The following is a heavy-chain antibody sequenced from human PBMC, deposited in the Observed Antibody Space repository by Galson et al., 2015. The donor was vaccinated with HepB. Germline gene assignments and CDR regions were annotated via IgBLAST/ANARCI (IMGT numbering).Heavy chain of an antibody. Sequence: SLRLSCAASGFTFSSYAMSWVRQAPGKGLECVSAISGSGGSTYYADSVKGRFTISRDNSKNTLYLQMNSLRVEDTAVYYCAKTLWFGGLLAPEFDYWGQGTLVTVSS. J-gene: IGHJ4*02. D-gene: IGHD3-10*01. CDR1: GFTFSSYA. CDR2: ISGSGGST. CDR3: AKTLWFGGLLAPEFDY. V-gene: IGHV3-23*01.